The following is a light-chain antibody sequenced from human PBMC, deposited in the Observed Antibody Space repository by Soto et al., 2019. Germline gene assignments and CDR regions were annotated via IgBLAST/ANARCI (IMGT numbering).Light chain of an antibody. J-gene: IGKJ5*01. CDR1: QSVSSD. V-gene: IGKV3D-20*02. CDR3: QQRSNRIT. CDR2: GAS. Sequence: ETVMTQSPATLSVSPGGRATLSCRASQSVSSDLAWYQHKPGQAPRLLIYGASSRATGIPDRFSGSGSGTDFTLTISRLEPEDFALYYCQQRSNRITFGQGTRLEI.